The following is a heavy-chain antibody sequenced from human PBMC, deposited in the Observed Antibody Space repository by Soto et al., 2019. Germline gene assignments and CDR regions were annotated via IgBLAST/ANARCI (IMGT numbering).Heavy chain of an antibody. V-gene: IGHV3-23*01. Sequence: HPGGSLRLSCAASGFTFSTYAMTWVRQAPGKGLEWVSTISGNGGETYYADSAKGRFTISRDNSKNTLFLQMNSLRAEDTAVYYCGKQYYYDSRKYYTSWGQGTLVTVSS. CDR1: GFTFSTYA. CDR3: GKQYYYDSRKYYTS. D-gene: IGHD3-10*01. CDR2: ISGNGGET. J-gene: IGHJ5*02.